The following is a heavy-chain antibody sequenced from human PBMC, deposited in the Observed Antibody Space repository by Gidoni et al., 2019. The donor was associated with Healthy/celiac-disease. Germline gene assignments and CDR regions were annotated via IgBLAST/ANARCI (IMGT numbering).Heavy chain of an antibody. D-gene: IGHD3-16*01. CDR2: INHSGST. CDR3: ARGYPQGGGIDY. J-gene: IGHJ4*02. V-gene: IGHV4-34*01. Sequence: QVQLQQWGARLLKPSATLSLTCAVYGGSFSGYYWRWIRQPPGKGLEWIGEINHSGSTNYNPSLKSPVTLSVDTSKNQFSLKLSSVTAADTAVYYCARGYPQGGGIDYWGQGTLVTVSS. CDR1: GGSFSGYY.